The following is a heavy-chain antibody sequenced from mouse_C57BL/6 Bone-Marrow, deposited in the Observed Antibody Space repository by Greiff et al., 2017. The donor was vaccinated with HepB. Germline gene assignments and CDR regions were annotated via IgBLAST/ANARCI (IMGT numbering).Heavy chain of an antibody. J-gene: IGHJ4*01. CDR2: INYDGSST. Sequence: EVKLMESEGGLVQPGSSMKLSCTASGFTFSDYYMAWVRQVPEKGLEWVANINYDGSSTYYLDSLKSRFIISRDNAKNILYLQMSRLKSEDTATYYCAREDYYGSPMDYWGQGTSVTVSS. V-gene: IGHV5-16*01. CDR1: GFTFSDYY. D-gene: IGHD1-1*01. CDR3: AREDYYGSPMDY.